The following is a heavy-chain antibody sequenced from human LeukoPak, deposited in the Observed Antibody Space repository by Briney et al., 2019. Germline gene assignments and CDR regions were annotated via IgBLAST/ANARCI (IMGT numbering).Heavy chain of an antibody. Sequence: PGESLRLSCAASGFTFSSYAMSWVRQAPGKGLEWVANIKQDGSEKYYVDSVKGRFTISRDNAKNSLYLQMNSLRAEDTAVYYCARVPHYGDYDYWGQGTLVTVSS. V-gene: IGHV3-7*01. J-gene: IGHJ4*02. CDR1: GFTFSSYA. CDR2: IKQDGSEK. CDR3: ARVPHYGDYDY. D-gene: IGHD4-17*01.